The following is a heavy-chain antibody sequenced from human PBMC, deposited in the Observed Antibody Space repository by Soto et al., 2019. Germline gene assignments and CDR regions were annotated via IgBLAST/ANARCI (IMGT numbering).Heavy chain of an antibody. CDR2: IKEDGSEK. D-gene: IGHD1-26*01. CDR3: ASYRTMGC. J-gene: IGHJ4*02. Sequence: EVQLVESGGGLVQPGGSLRLSCAASGFTLSSFWMSWVRQAPGNGLEWVASIKEDGSEKTYVDSVKGRFSISRDTAKNALYLQMNSLRAEDAAVYYCASYRTMGCWGQGTPVTVSS. V-gene: IGHV3-7*03. CDR1: GFTLSSFW.